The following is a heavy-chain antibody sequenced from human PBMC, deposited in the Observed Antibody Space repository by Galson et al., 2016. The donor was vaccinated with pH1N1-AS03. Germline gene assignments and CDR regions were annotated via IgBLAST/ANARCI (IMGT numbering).Heavy chain of an antibody. J-gene: IGHJ3*02. CDR3: ALPNSGGNAFEI. D-gene: IGHD2/OR15-2a*01. Sequence: PALVKPTQTLTLTCSVSGVSVTSSGVGVGWFRQPPGKALEWLALVYWDETKRYSPTLKNRHTIPKDSSKTQVVLTVTSVDPMKIATYFCALPNSGGNAFEIWGPGTMVTVSS. CDR1: GVSVTSSGVG. V-gene: IGHV2-5*02. CDR2: VYWDETK.